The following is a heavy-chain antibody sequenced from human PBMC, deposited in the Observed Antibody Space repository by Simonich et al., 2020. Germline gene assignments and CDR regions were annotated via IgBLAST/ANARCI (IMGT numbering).Heavy chain of an antibody. V-gene: IGHV1-8*03. J-gene: IGHJ5*02. D-gene: IGHD2-8*01. CDR2: INPRSETT. CDR3: ARSRYCTNGVCYNRFDP. CDR1: GYTFTSYD. Sequence: QVQLVQSGAEVKKPGASVKVSCKASGYTFTSYDINWVRQATGQGLEWVGWINPRSETTGDAHEYKGRVPITRNTSISTAYMELSNLRTEGTAVYYCARSRYCTNGVCYNRFDPWGQGTLVTVSS.